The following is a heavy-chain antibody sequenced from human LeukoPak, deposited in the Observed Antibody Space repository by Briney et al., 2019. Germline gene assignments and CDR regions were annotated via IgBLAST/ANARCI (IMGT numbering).Heavy chain of an antibody. J-gene: IGHJ4*02. CDR2: LYLSRTT. CDR1: GGSISGGSHH. V-gene: IGHV4-39*01. CDR3: VRHDGRGGATMGSLDS. Sequence: PSETLSLTCTVSGGSISGGSHHWGWFRQSPGKGLEWIGSLYLSRTTYYNPSLNSRVTISVDTSKNQFSLQLNSETAADTAVYYCVRHDGRGGATMGSLDSWGQGSLVTVSS. D-gene: IGHD5-12*01.